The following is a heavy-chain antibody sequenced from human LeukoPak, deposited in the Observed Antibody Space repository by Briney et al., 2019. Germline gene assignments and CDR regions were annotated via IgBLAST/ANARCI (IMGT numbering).Heavy chain of an antibody. Sequence: ASVRVSCKASGYTFNNYGISWVRQAPGQGLEWMGWVTSYNGDTNYAQKFQGRVTMSADTATSTAYMELRSLRFDDTAIYYCAKDWHILTGRNCFDPWGQGTLVTVSS. CDR1: GYTFNNYG. CDR2: VTSYNGDT. CDR3: AKDWHILTGRNCFDP. D-gene: IGHD3-9*01. V-gene: IGHV1-18*01. J-gene: IGHJ5*02.